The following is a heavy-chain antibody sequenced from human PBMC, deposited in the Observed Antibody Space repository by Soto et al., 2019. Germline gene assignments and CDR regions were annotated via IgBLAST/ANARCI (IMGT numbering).Heavy chain of an antibody. CDR3: ATRFGYNYAFDI. J-gene: IGHJ3*02. Sequence: QVQLVQSGAEVKKPGASVKVSCKASGYTVTSYAMHWVRQAPGQRLEWMGWINAGNGNTKYSQKFQGRVTITRDTSASTAYMELSSLRSEDTAVYYCATRFGYNYAFDIWGQGTMVTVSS. CDR1: GYTVTSYA. CDR2: INAGNGNT. D-gene: IGHD5-12*01. V-gene: IGHV1-3*01.